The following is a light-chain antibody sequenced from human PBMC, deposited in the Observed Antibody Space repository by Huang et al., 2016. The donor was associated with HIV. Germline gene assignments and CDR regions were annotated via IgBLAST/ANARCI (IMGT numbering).Light chain of an antibody. Sequence: DIVMTQSPDSLPVFLGERATINCKSSQSLLYSPSKKNYLPWFQQKPGRPPKLLIYWATTRESGVPDRFSGSGSGTDFTLTINNLQAEDVAVYFCLQYYSVPQTFGHGTKVEIK. V-gene: IGKV4-1*01. CDR2: WAT. CDR3: LQYYSVPQT. CDR1: QSLLYSPSKKNY. J-gene: IGKJ1*01.